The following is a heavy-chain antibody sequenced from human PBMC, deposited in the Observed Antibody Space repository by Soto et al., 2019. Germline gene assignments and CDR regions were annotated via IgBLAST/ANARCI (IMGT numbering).Heavy chain of an antibody. V-gene: IGHV3-53*01. D-gene: IGHD3-16*01. CDR3: VRPRPSGENYGMDV. CDR1: GLTVSHNY. J-gene: IGHJ6*02. Sequence: GGSLRLSCVASGLTVSHNYMAWVRQAPEMGLEWVSILYTEGTTYYADSVKGRFTISRDSSKNTLFLQMDSLRAEDTAVYYCVRPRPSGENYGMDVWGQGTTVTVAS. CDR2: LYTEGTT.